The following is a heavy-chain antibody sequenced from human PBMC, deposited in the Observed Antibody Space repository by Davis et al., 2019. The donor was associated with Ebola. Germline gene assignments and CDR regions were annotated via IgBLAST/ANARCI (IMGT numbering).Heavy chain of an antibody. CDR2: INPNSGGT. Sequence: ASVKVSCEASGYTFTGYYMHWVRQAPGQGLEWMGWINPNSGGTSYAQKFQGRVTMTRDTSISTAYMELSRLRSDDTAVYYCARVRVGDFHFDYWGQGTPVTVSS. J-gene: IGHJ4*02. D-gene: IGHD4-17*01. CDR1: GYTFTGYY. V-gene: IGHV1-2*02. CDR3: ARVRVGDFHFDY.